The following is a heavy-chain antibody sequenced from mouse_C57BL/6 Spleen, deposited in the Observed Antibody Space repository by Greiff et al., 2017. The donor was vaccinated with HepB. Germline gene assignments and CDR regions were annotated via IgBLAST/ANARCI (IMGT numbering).Heavy chain of an antibody. CDR3: ARRDDGYLGYYAMDY. Sequence: VQVVESGPGLVQPSQSLSITCTVSGFSLTSYGVHWVRQSPGKGLEWLGVIWSGGSTDYNAAFISRLSISKDNSKSQVFFKMNSLQADDTAIYYCARRDDGYLGYYAMDYWGQGTSVTVSS. CDR2: IWSGGST. V-gene: IGHV2-2*01. D-gene: IGHD2-3*01. CDR1: GFSLTSYG. J-gene: IGHJ4*01.